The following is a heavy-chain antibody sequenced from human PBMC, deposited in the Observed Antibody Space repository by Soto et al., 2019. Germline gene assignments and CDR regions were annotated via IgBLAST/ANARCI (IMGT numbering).Heavy chain of an antibody. Sequence: PGGSLRLSCAASGFTFSNAWMNWVRQAPGKGLEWVGRIKSKTDGGTTDYAAPVKGRFTISRDDSKNTLYLQMNSLKTEDTAVYYCTTEGDCCSGGSCYSGGFDDWGQGTLVTVSS. CDR3: TTEGDCCSGGSCYSGGFDD. J-gene: IGHJ4*02. CDR2: IKSKTDGGTT. D-gene: IGHD2-15*01. CDR1: GFTFSNAW. V-gene: IGHV3-15*07.